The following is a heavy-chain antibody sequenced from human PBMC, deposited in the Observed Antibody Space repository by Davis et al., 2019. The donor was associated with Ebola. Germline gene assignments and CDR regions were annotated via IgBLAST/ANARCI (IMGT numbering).Heavy chain of an antibody. CDR1: GFTFSSYW. D-gene: IGHD4-17*01. Sequence: PGGSLRLSCAASGFTFSSYWMSWVRQAPGKGLEWVSVIYSGGSTYYADSVKGRFTISRDNSKNTLYLQMNSLRAEDTAVYYCARHVPYGDYYFDYWGQGTLVTVSS. CDR3: ARHVPYGDYYFDY. CDR2: IYSGGST. V-gene: IGHV3-53*05. J-gene: IGHJ4*02.